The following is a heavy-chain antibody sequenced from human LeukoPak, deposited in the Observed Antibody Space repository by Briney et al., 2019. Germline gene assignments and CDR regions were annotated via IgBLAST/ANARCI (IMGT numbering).Heavy chain of an antibody. J-gene: IGHJ5*02. V-gene: IGHV4-59*12. CDR1: GGSISSYY. CDR3: ARGTDFWTRWFDP. Sequence: NPSETLSLTCTVSGGSISSYYWSWIRQPPGKGLEWIGYIYYSGSTNYNPSLKSRVTISVDTSKNQFSLKLSSVTAADTAVYYCARGTDFWTRWFDPWGQGTLVTVSS. CDR2: IYYSGST. D-gene: IGHD3/OR15-3a*01.